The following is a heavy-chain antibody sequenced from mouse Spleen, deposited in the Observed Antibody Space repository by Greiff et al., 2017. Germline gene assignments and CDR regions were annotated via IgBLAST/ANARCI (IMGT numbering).Heavy chain of an antibody. D-gene: IGHD1-1*01. CDR1: GFSLTSYG. CDR2: IWGGGST. Sequence: VKLMESGPGLVAPSQSLSITCTVSGFSLTSYGVDWVRQPPGKGLEWLGVIWGGGSTNYNSALMSRLSISKDNSKSQVFLKMNSLQTDDTAMYYCAKHTSPVYYGSSGAMDYWGQGTSVTVSS. J-gene: IGHJ4*01. CDR3: AKHTSPVYYGSSGAMDY. V-gene: IGHV2-9*01.